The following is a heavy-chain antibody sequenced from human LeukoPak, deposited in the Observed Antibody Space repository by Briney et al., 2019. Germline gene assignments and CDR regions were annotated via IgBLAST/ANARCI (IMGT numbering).Heavy chain of an antibody. V-gene: IGHV3-21*01. CDR2: ISSSSSYI. Sequence: GGSLRLSCAASGFTFSSYAMHWVRQAPGKGLEWVSSISSSSSYIYYADSVKGRFTISRGNAKNSLYLQMNSLRAEDTAVYYCARDMELELFDYWGQGTLVTVSS. CDR3: ARDMELELFDY. D-gene: IGHD1-7*01. CDR1: GFTFSSYA. J-gene: IGHJ4*02.